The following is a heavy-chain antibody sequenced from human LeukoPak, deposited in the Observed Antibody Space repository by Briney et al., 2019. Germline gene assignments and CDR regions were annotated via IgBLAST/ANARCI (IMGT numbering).Heavy chain of an antibody. CDR2: INPNSGGT. D-gene: IGHD2-21*01. CDR3: ARDGVGPYCGGDCYKAEGDY. CDR1: GYTFTGYY. J-gene: IGHJ4*02. Sequence: ASVKVSCKASGYTFTGYYMHWVRQAPGQGLEWMGWINPNSGGTNYAQKFQGRVTMTRDTSISTAYMELSRLRSDDTAVYYCARDGVGPYCGGDCYKAEGDYWGQGTLVTVSS. V-gene: IGHV1-2*02.